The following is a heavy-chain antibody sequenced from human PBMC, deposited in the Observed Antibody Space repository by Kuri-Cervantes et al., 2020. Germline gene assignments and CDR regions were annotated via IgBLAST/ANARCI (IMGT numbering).Heavy chain of an antibody. Sequence: GESLKISCAASGFTFSSYGMHWVRQAPDKGLEWVAVIWYDGSNKYYADSVKGRFTISRDNSKNTLYLQMNSLRAEDTAVYYCARSKLLWFGTFDYWGQGTLVTVSS. CDR1: GFTFSSYG. J-gene: IGHJ4*02. CDR2: IWYDGSNK. CDR3: ARSKLLWFGTFDY. V-gene: IGHV3-33*01. D-gene: IGHD3-10*01.